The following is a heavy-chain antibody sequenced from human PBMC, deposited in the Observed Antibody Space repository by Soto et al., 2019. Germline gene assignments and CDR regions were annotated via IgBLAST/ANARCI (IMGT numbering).Heavy chain of an antibody. Sequence: SETLSLTCTVSGGSISSGGYYWSWIRQHPGKGLEWIGYIYHSGSTYYNPSLKSRVTISVDTSKNQFSLKLSSVTAADTAVYYCARGSTGPSDYWGQGTLVTVSS. CDR2: IYHSGST. CDR1: GGSISSGGYY. CDR3: ARGSTGPSDY. J-gene: IGHJ4*02. V-gene: IGHV4-31*03.